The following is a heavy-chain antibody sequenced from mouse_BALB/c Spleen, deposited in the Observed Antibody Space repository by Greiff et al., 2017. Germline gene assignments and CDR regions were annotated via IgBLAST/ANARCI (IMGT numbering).Heavy chain of an antibody. J-gene: IGHJ3*01. Sequence: EVQVVESGGGLVQPGGSLKLSCAASGFTFSSYTMSWVRQTPEKRLEWVAYISNGGGSTYYPDTVKGRFTISRDNAKNTLYLQMSSLKSEDTAMYYCARHSPSFAYWGQGTLVTVSA. D-gene: IGHD6-1*01. CDR2: ISNGGGST. CDR3: ARHSPSFAY. CDR1: GFTFSSYT. V-gene: IGHV5-12-2*01.